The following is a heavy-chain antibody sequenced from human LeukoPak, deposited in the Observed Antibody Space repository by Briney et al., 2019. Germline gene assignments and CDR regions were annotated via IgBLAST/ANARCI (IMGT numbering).Heavy chain of an antibody. D-gene: IGHD3-10*01. J-gene: IGHJ4*02. V-gene: IGHV3-23*01. Sequence: GGSLRLSCAASGFTFSSYGMSWVRQAPGKGLEWVSAISGSGGSTYYADSVKGRFTISRDNSKNTLYLQMNSLRAEDTAVYYCAKLFKPSTGLLWLGELLFDGDFDYWGQGTLVTVSS. CDR1: GFTFSSYG. CDR2: ISGSGGST. CDR3: AKLFKPSTGLLWLGELLFDGDFDY.